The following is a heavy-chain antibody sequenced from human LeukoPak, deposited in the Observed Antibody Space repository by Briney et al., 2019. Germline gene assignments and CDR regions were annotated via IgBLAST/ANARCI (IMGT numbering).Heavy chain of an antibody. CDR1: EFTFSNYW. V-gene: IGHV3-21*01. Sequence: GGSLRLSCAASEFTFSNYWMSWVRQAPGKGLEWVSSISSSSSYADSVKGRLTISRDNAKNSLYLQMNSLRAEDTAVYYCVSEYFDYWGQGTLVTVSS. J-gene: IGHJ4*02. CDR2: ISSSSS. CDR3: VSEYFDY.